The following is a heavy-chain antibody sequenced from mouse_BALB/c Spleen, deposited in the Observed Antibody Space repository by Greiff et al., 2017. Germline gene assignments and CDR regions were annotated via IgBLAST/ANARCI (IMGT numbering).Heavy chain of an antibody. V-gene: IGHV1-52*01. CDR2: IDPYDSET. CDR1: GYTFTSYW. J-gene: IGHJ3*01. CDR3: ARLTTVVDPAWFAY. Sequence: QVQLQQPGAELVRPGASVKLSCKASGYTFTSYWMNWVKQRPEQGLEWIGRIDPYDSETHYNQKFKDKAILTADKSSSTAYMQLSSLTSEDTAVYYCARLTTVVDPAWFAYWGQGTLVTVSA. D-gene: IGHD1-1*01.